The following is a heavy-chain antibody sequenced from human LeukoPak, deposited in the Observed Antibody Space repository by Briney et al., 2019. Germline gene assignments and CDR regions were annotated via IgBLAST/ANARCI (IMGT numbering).Heavy chain of an antibody. CDR2: IWYDGSNK. D-gene: IGHD2/OR15-2a*01. V-gene: IGHV3-33*01. Sequence: GRSLRLSCAASGSTFRNHGMHWIRQAPGKGLEWVAIIWYDGSNKYYAASVNGRFTISRDNSKNTLYLQMNSLRDDDTAVYYCVRDRGALQYFDYWGQGTLVTVSS. CDR3: VRDRGALQYFDY. CDR1: GSTFRNHG. J-gene: IGHJ4*02.